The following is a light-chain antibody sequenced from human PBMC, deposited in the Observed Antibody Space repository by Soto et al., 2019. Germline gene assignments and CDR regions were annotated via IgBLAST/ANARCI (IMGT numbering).Light chain of an antibody. CDR1: SSNIGSNY. CDR3: AAWDDSLSAVV. J-gene: IGLJ2*01. Sequence: QSVLTQPPSASGTPGQRVTISCSGSSSNIGSNYVYWYQQLPGTAPKLLIYRNNQRPSGVPDRFSGSKSGTSASLAISGLRSEDEADYYCAAWDDSLSAVVFGGGTQPTVL. V-gene: IGLV1-47*01. CDR2: RNN.